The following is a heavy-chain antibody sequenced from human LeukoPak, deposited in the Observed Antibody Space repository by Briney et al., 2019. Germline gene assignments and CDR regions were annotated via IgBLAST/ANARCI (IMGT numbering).Heavy chain of an antibody. V-gene: IGHV4-39*01. Sequence: SETLSLTCTVSGGSISSSSYYWGWIRQPPGKGLEWIGSIYYSGSTYYNPSLKSRVTISVDTSKNQFSLKLSSVTAADTAVYYCARTQLSSWYYYYYMDVWGKGTTVTISS. J-gene: IGHJ6*03. D-gene: IGHD6-13*01. CDR2: IYYSGST. CDR3: ARTQLSSWYYYYYMDV. CDR1: GGSISSSSYY.